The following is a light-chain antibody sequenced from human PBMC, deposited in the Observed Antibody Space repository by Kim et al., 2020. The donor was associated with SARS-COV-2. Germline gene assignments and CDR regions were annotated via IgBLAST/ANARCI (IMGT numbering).Light chain of an antibody. Sequence: DIQMTQSPSTLSASVGDRVTITCRASRNLDTYLAWYQQKSGEAPKLLIYKASTLKSGVPSRFSGSGSGSEFTLTISSLQPDDFGTYFCKQYRSYTWTFGQGTKVDIK. CDR2: KAS. CDR1: RNLDTY. CDR3: KQYRSYTWT. V-gene: IGKV1-5*03. J-gene: IGKJ1*01.